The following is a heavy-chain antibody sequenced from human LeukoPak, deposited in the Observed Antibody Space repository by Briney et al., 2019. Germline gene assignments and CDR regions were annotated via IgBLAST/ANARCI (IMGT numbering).Heavy chain of an antibody. Sequence: SETLSLTCTVSGGSISSYYWSWIRQPPGKGLEWIGYIYYSGSTNYNPSLKSRVTMSVDTSKNQFSLKLSSVTAADTAVYYCARAYYDILTGRRYYGMDVWGQGTTVTVSS. CDR3: ARAYYDILTGRRYYGMDV. V-gene: IGHV4-59*01. CDR1: GGSISSYY. J-gene: IGHJ6*02. CDR2: IYYSGST. D-gene: IGHD3-9*01.